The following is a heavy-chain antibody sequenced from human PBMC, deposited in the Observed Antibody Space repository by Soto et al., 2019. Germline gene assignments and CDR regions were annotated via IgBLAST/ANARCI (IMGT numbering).Heavy chain of an antibody. V-gene: IGHV4-30-2*01. CDR3: ARGRPIRFDP. J-gene: IGHJ5*02. CDR2: IYHSGST. Sequence: SETLSLTCAVSGGSISSGGNSWNWIRQPPGKGLEWIGYIYHSGSTYYNPSLKSRVTISVDTSKNQFSLKLSSVTAADTAVYYCARGRPIRFDPWGQGTLVTVSS. CDR1: GGSISSGGNS.